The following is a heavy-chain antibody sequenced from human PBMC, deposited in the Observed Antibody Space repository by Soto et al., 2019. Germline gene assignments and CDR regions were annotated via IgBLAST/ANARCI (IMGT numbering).Heavy chain of an antibody. D-gene: IGHD3-10*01. CDR2: IDPEDSDL. Sequence: PGGSLKISCKGSGYKFSSDWVAWVRQVPGKGMEWMGIIDPEDSDLRYSPSLEGLVTITVGKSIDTTYLHLRSLNPSDTGIYFCAKQTYFATGRPWFGPWGPGTKVTVSS. J-gene: IGHJ5*02. CDR1: GYKFSSDW. V-gene: IGHV5-51*01. CDR3: AKQTYFATGRPWFGP.